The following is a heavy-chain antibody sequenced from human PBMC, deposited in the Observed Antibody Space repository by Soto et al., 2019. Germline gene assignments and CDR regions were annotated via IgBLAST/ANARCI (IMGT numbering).Heavy chain of an antibody. J-gene: IGHJ4*02. V-gene: IGHV3-21*01. D-gene: IGHD5-12*01. CDR2: ISSSSSYI. CDR3: ARDHGYNYKYFDY. CDR1: GFTFSSYS. Sequence: GGSLRLSCAASGFTFSSYSMNWVRQAPGKGLEWVSSISSSSSYIYYADSVKGRFTISRDNAKNSLYLQMNSLRAEDTAVYYCARDHGYNYKYFDYWGQGTLVTVSS.